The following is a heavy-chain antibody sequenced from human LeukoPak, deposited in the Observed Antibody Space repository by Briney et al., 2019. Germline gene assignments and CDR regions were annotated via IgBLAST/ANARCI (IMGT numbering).Heavy chain of an antibody. CDR1: PVTFGTSA. J-gene: IGHJ4*02. Sequence: PGGSLTLSCVGSPVTFGTSAMSWVRQAPGKGLEWVSAVSDGGSNTFYADSVEGRFTISRDNSRDTLYLQMDSLRVEDTAQYFCARINCSGGTCYDYFDDWGEGTRVTVSS. CDR3: ARINCSGGTCYDYFDD. V-gene: IGHV3-23*01. D-gene: IGHD2-15*01. CDR2: VSDGGSNT.